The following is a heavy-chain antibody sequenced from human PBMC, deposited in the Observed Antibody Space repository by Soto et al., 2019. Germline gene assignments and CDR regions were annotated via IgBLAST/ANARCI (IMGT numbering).Heavy chain of an antibody. J-gene: IGHJ4*02. Sequence: EASVKLSCKASGYTITSCDINWVRQATKQGLEWMGLINPNSGNTSYAQKFQGRVTMTRDTSTSTVYMELSSLRSEDTAVYYCARTRVLGAVAGNPSCYWGQGTLVTVSS. V-gene: IGHV1-8*01. CDR3: ARTRVLGAVAGNPSCY. D-gene: IGHD6-19*01. CDR2: INPNSGNT. CDR1: GYTITSCD.